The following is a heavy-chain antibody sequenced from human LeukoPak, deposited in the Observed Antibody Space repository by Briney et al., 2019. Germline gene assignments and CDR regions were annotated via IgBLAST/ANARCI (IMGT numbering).Heavy chain of an antibody. CDR2: IISIFGTA. Sequence: GSSVKVSCKASGGTFSSYAISWVRQAPGQGLEWMGGIISIFGTANYAQKFQGRVTITADESTSTAYMELSSLRSENTAVYYCARDYDFWSGYYHNPHANDAFDIWGQGTMVTVSS. CDR3: ARDYDFWSGYYHNPHANDAFDI. D-gene: IGHD3-3*01. J-gene: IGHJ3*02. CDR1: GGTFSSYA. V-gene: IGHV1-69*01.